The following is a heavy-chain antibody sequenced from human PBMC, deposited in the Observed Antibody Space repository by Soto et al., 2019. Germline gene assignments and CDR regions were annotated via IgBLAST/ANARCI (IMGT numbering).Heavy chain of an antibody. V-gene: IGHV4-59*01. D-gene: IGHD3-22*01. CDR3: ARVMVPYYYDSSGPTGDAFDI. Sequence: SETLSLTCTVSGGSISSYYWSWIRQPPGKGLEWFGYIYYSGSTNYNPSLKSRVTISVDTSKNQFSLKLSSVTAADTAVYYCARVMVPYYYDSSGPTGDAFDIWGQGTMVTVSS. J-gene: IGHJ3*02. CDR1: GGSISSYY. CDR2: IYYSGST.